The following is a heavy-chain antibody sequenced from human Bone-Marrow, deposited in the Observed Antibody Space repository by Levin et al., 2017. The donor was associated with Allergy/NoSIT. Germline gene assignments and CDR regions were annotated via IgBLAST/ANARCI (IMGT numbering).Heavy chain of an antibody. D-gene: IGHD3-10*01. CDR2: IYSGGAI. CDR1: GFTVSTNY. V-gene: IGHV3-66*01. J-gene: IGHJ3*02. CDR3: ERDYFDSGSSWVAFEI. Sequence: RAGGSLRLSCVASGFTVSTNYMSWVRQAPGKGLEWISFIYSGGAIYYADSVKGRFPLSRDNSKNTVYLHMSSLGAEDTDMYFCERDYFDSGSSWVAFEIWGQGTEVTVSP.